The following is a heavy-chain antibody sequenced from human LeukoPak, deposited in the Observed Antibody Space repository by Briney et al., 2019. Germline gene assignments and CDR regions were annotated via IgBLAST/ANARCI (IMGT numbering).Heavy chain of an antibody. D-gene: IGHD3-22*01. V-gene: IGHV3-23*01. Sequence: GGSLRLSCAASGFTFSNYAMSWVRQAPGKGLEWVSGISGSGGSTYYADSVKGRFTISRDNSKNTLYLQMNSLRAEDTAVYYCARDPTTYSGYYLIDYWGQGTLVTVSS. CDR2: ISGSGGST. CDR1: GFTFSNYA. CDR3: ARDPTTYSGYYLIDY. J-gene: IGHJ4*02.